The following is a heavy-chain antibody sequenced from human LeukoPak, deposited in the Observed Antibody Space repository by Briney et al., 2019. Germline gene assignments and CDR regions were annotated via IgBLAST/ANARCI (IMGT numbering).Heavy chain of an antibody. J-gene: IGHJ4*02. CDR2: IYHSGST. CDR3: AXXYXTNWXWVDY. D-gene: IGHD2-8*02. CDR1: GGSISSNY. Sequence: PSETLSLTCTVSGGSISSNYWSWIRQPPGKGLEWIGYIYHSGSTNYNPSLKSRVTISIDTYKKQFSLKLSSVTAADTAVYYCAXXYXTNWXWVDYWGQGTLVTVS. V-gene: IGHV4-59*08.